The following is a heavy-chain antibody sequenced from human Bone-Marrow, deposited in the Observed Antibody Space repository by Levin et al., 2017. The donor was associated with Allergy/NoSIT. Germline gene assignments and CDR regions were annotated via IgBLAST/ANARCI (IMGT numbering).Heavy chain of an antibody. Sequence: SETLSLTCTVSGGSISSYYWSWIRQPAGKGLEWIGRIYTSGSTNYNPSLKSRVTMSVDTSKNQFSLKLSSVTAADTAVYYCARDWSTNYMVREPNAFDIWGQGTMVTVSS. V-gene: IGHV4-4*07. D-gene: IGHD3-10*01. J-gene: IGHJ3*02. CDR2: IYTSGST. CDR1: GGSISSYY. CDR3: ARDWSTNYMVREPNAFDI.